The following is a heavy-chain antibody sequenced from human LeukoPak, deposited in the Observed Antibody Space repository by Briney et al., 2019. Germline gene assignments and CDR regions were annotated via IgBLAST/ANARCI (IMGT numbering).Heavy chain of an antibody. CDR2: INHSGTT. J-gene: IGHJ4*02. CDR3: ARKKLVARGYFDF. CDR1: GDSISNSGYY. V-gene: IGHV4-39*01. D-gene: IGHD6-13*01. Sequence: PSETLSLTCTVSGDSISNSGYYWDWIRQSPGKGLEWIGSINHSGTTYYEPFLKSRVTISVDASKNQFSLRLSSVTAADTTIYYCARKKLVARGYFDFWGRGIPGTVSS.